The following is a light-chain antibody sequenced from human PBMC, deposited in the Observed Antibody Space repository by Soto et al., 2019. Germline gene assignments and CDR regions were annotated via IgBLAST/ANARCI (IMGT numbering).Light chain of an antibody. CDR1: QDIDNC. J-gene: IGKJ4*01. V-gene: IGKV1-33*01. CDR2: DAS. Sequence: DIQMTQSPSSLSASVGDTVTITCQASQDIDNCLNWYQQKPGQAPKLLNSDASILATGVPTSFRESGSGTDFTFTIRGLQHDDVATFYWEQCESLPLTFGGGT. CDR3: EQCESLPLT.